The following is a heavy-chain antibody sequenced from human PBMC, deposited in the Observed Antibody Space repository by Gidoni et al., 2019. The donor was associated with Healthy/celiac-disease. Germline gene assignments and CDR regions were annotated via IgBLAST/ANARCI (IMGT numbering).Heavy chain of an antibody. CDR2: ISSSSSTI. V-gene: IGHV3-48*01. CDR3: ARDRRLRSDAFDI. Sequence: EVQLVESGGGLVQPGGSLSLSCAASGFTFSSYSMNWVRQAPGKGLEWVSYISSSSSTIYYADSVKGRFTISRDNAKNSLYLQMNSLRAEDTAVYYCARDRRLRSDAFDIWGQGTMVTVSS. D-gene: IGHD4-17*01. J-gene: IGHJ3*02. CDR1: GFTFSSYS.